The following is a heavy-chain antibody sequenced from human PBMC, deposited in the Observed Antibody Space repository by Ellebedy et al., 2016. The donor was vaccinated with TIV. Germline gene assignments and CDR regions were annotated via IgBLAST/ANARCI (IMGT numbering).Heavy chain of an antibody. Sequence: GESLKISXGASGFNFSGSAMHWVRQASGKGLEWVGRIRSRGIGYATIYGASVKGRFTFSRDDLKNTAYLQMNSLKTEDTAVYYCTATANHGYLDVWGKGATVTVSS. CDR2: IRSRGIGYAT. J-gene: IGHJ6*03. CDR3: TATANHGYLDV. V-gene: IGHV3-73*01. CDR1: GFNFSGSA.